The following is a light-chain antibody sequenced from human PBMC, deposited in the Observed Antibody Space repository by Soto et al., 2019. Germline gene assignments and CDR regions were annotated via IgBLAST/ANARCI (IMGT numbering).Light chain of an antibody. CDR3: QQYNNYPRT. J-gene: IGKJ1*01. Sequence: QSPSTLSASVGDRVTITCRASESIRTWLAWYQHKPGKAPKFLIYDASTLESGVPSRFSGSGSGTEFTLTISSLQPDDFATYYCQQYNNYPRTFGQGTKVDIX. CDR2: DAS. V-gene: IGKV1-5*01. CDR1: ESIRTW.